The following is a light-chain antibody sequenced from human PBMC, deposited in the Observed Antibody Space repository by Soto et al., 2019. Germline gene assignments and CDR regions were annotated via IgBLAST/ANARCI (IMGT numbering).Light chain of an antibody. V-gene: IGKV3D-20*01. Sequence: EIVLTQSPATLSLSPGERATLSCGASQSVSSSYLAWYQQKPGLAPRLLIYDASSRATGIPDRFSGSGSGTDFTLTISRLEPEDFAVHYCQQYGSSPPTFGQGTKVEIK. CDR3: QQYGSSPPT. CDR2: DAS. J-gene: IGKJ1*01. CDR1: QSVSSSY.